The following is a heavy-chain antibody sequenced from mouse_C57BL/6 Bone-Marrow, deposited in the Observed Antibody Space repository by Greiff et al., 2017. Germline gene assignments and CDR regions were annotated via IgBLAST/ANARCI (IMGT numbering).Heavy chain of an antibody. D-gene: IGHD2-1*01. CDR1: ASTFTSYW. CDR3: ARGGYGNPFAY. Sequence: VQLQQPGAELVMPGASVKLSCKASASTFTSYWMHWVKQRPGQGLEWIGEIDPSDSYTNYNQKFKGKSTLTVDKSSSTAYMQLSSLTSEDSAVYYCARGGYGNPFAYWGQGTLVTVSA. CDR2: IDPSDSYT. J-gene: IGHJ3*01. V-gene: IGHV1-69*01.